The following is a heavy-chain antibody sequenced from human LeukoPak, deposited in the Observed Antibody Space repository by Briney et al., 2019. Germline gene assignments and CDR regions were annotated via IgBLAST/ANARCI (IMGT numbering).Heavy chain of an antibody. CDR3: ARVGGSGSYYLRALYYFDY. Sequence: ASVKVSCKASGFTFITYGFGWVRQAPGRGLEWMGWISAYDGDAKYAQNLQGRVTMTTDTSTSTAYMELSSLRSEDTAVYYCARVGGSGSYYLRALYYFDYWGQGTLVTVSS. J-gene: IGHJ4*02. V-gene: IGHV1-18*01. CDR1: GFTFITYG. CDR2: ISAYDGDA. D-gene: IGHD3-10*01.